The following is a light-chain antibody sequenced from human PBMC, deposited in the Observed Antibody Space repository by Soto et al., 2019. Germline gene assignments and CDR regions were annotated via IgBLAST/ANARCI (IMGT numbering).Light chain of an antibody. CDR3: AAWDNSLSAVV. J-gene: IGLJ2*01. V-gene: IGLV1-44*01. CDR1: SSNIERNT. CDR2: SND. Sequence: QAVVTQPPSASGTPGQRVTISCSGSSSNIERNTVNWYQQVPGKAPKVLIYSNDQRSSGVPDRFSGSKSGTSGSLAISGLQSEDEADYYCAAWDNSLSAVVFGGGTKLTVL.